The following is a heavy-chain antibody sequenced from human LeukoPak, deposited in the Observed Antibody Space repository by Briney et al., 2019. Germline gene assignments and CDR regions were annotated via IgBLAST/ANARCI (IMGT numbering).Heavy chain of an antibody. Sequence: PSRTLSLTCAVSGGPISSSNWWSWVRQPPGKGLEWIGEIHHTGITNYNPSLESRVSTSVDGSKNLFSLKLTSVTAADTAVYYCARRWEKASFDVWGPGTHVTVSS. D-gene: IGHD1-26*01. CDR1: GGPISSSNW. V-gene: IGHV4-4*02. CDR2: IHHTGIT. CDR3: ARRWEKASFDV. J-gene: IGHJ3*01.